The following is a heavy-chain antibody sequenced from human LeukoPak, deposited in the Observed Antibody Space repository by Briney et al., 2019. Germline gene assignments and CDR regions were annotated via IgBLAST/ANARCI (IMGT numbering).Heavy chain of an antibody. D-gene: IGHD5-24*01. CDR2: INHSGST. Sequence: SETLSLTCAVYGGSFSGYYWSWIRQPPGKGLECIGEINHSGSTNYNPSLKSRVTISVDTSKNQFSLKLSSVTAADTAVYYCARVEMATISLGYWGQGTLVTVSS. J-gene: IGHJ4*02. V-gene: IGHV4-34*01. CDR3: ARVEMATISLGY. CDR1: GGSFSGYY.